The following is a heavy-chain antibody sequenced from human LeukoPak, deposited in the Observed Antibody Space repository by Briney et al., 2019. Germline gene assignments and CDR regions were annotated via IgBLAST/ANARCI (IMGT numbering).Heavy chain of an antibody. J-gene: IGHJ4*02. CDR3: ASPYYYDSSGYYHY. CDR2: IIPIFGTA. V-gene: IGHV1-69*05. Sequence: GASVKVSCKASGGTFSSYAISWVRQAPGQGLEWMGGIIPIFGTANYAQKFQGRVTITTDESTSTAYMELSSLGSEDTAVYYCASPYYYDSSGYYHYWGQGTLVTVSS. D-gene: IGHD3-22*01. CDR1: GGTFSSYA.